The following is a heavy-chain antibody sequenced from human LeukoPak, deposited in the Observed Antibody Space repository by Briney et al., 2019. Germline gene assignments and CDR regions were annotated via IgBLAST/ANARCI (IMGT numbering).Heavy chain of an antibody. CDR1: GFTFINAW. D-gene: IGHD5-12*01. J-gene: IGHJ4*02. CDR3: ARVGYSGYDYDY. Sequence: GGSLRLSCAASGFTFINAWMTWVRQAPGKGLEWVSVISGSGDSTYYADSVEGRCTISRDNSKDALYLQMNSLRAEDTAVYYCARVGYSGYDYDYWGQGTLVTVSS. V-gene: IGHV3-23*01. CDR2: ISGSGDST.